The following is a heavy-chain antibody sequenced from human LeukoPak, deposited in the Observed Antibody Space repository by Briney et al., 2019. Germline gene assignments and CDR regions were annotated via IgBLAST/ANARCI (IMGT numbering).Heavy chain of an antibody. CDR3: ARRAVAGAPYFDY. J-gene: IGHJ4*02. Sequence: SETLSLTCTVPGGSISSYYWSWIRQPPGKGLEWIGYIYSGGSTSYNPSLKSRVTISVDTSKNQFSLKLSSVTAADTAVYYCARRAVAGAPYFDYWGQGALVTVSS. V-gene: IGHV4-59*08. CDR1: GGSISSYY. CDR2: IYSGGST. D-gene: IGHD6-19*01.